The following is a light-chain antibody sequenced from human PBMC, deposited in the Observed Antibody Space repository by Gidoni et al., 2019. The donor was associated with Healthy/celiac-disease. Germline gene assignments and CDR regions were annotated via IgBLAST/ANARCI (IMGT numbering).Light chain of an antibody. CDR2: AAS. J-gene: IGKJ1*01. CDR3: QQSYRTLGT. Sequence: DMQMTQSPSPLSASVGDRVTITCRASQSISSYLNWYQQKPGKAPKLLIYAASSLQSGVPSRFSGSGSGTDFTLTIRRLQPEDFATYYCQQSYRTLGTFGQGTKVEIK. V-gene: IGKV1-39*01. CDR1: QSISSY.